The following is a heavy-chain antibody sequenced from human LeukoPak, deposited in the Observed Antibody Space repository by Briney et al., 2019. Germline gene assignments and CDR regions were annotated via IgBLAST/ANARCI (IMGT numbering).Heavy chain of an antibody. V-gene: IGHV3-23*01. CDR3: AKGPYIVGTDY. D-gene: IGHD1-26*01. Sequence: GGSLRLSCAASGFTFSFYTMSWVRQAPGKGLEWVSGLSGSGGSTYYSDSVKGRFTISRDNSKNTLCLQMNSLRAEDTAVYYCAKGPYIVGTDYWGQGTLVTVSS. CDR2: LSGSGGST. CDR1: GFTFSFYT. J-gene: IGHJ4*02.